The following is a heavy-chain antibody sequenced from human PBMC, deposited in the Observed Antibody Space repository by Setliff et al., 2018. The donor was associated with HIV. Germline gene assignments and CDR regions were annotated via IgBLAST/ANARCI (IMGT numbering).Heavy chain of an antibody. CDR2: IQQHGSEI. Sequence: GGSLRLSCAASRYTFSSYWMAWVRQCPGKGLEWVANIQQHGSEIHYVASVEGRFTISRDNAKNSLYLQMNSLRAEDTAVYYCANMQWASNAWYSFDYWGQGALVTVSS. CDR1: RYTFSSYW. J-gene: IGHJ4*02. CDR3: ANMQWASNAWYSFDY. D-gene: IGHD6-19*01. V-gene: IGHV3-7*05.